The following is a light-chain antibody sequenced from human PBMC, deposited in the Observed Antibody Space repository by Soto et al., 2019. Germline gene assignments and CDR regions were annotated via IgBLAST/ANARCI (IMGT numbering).Light chain of an antibody. V-gene: IGLV2-14*03. CDR1: SSDIGAYNF. CDR2: DVN. J-gene: IGLJ2*01. Sequence: QSALTQPASVSGSPGQSITISCTGTSSDIGAYNFVSWYQQHADKAPKLMLYDVNIRPSGVSNRFSGSKSGNTASLTISGLQAEDEADYYCTSWTTSTTMIFGGGTKLTVL. CDR3: TSWTTSTTMI.